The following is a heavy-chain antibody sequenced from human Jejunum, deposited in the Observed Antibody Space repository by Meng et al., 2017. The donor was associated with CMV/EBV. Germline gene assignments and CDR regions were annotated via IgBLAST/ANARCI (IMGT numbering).Heavy chain of an antibody. CDR2: ISYSGST. CDR1: GSITDNS. D-gene: IGHD3-10*01. Sequence: GSITDNSWSWIRQSARKGLEWIGSISYSGSTNYNPSLKSRVTISMDTSENQFSLKVSSVTAGDTAVYYCARWSGSGNYPFADYWGQGTLVTVSS. V-gene: IGHV4-59*01. J-gene: IGHJ4*02. CDR3: ARWSGSGNYPFADY.